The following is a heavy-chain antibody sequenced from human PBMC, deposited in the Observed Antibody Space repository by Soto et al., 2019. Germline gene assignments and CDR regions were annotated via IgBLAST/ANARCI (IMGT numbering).Heavy chain of an antibody. V-gene: IGHV4-34*01. CDR3: ARFLGVDYGDYEAYFDY. CDR1: GGSFSCYY. D-gene: IGHD4-17*01. Sequence: PSETLSLTCAVYGGSFSCYYWSWIRQPPGKGLEWIGEINHSGSTNYNPSLKSRVTISVDTSKNQFSLKLSSVTAADTAVYYCARFLGVDYGDYEAYFDYWGQGTLVTVSS. CDR2: INHSGST. J-gene: IGHJ4*02.